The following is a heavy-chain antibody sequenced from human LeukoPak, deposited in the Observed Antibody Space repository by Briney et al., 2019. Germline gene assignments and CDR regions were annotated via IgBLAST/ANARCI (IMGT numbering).Heavy chain of an antibody. CDR3: ARGRVYGSGSYSLALS. J-gene: IGHJ4*02. Sequence: PSETLSLTCAVYGGSFSGYYRGWIRQPPGKGLEWIGEINHSGSTNYNPSLKSRVTISVDTAKKQFSLKLSSVTAADTAVYYCARGRVYGSGSYSLALSWGQGTLVTVSS. CDR2: INHSGST. D-gene: IGHD3-10*01. CDR1: GGSFSGYY. V-gene: IGHV4-34*01.